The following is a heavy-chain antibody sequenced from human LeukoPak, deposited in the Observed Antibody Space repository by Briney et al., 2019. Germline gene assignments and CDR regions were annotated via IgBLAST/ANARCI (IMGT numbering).Heavy chain of an antibody. CDR2: ISSSSSYI. CDR1: GFTFSSYS. D-gene: IGHD3-9*01. V-gene: IGHV3-21*01. Sequence: PGRSLRLSCAASGFTFSSYSMNWVRQAPGKGLEWVSSISSSSSYIYYADSVKGRFTISRDNSKNTLYLQMNSLRAEDTAVYYCASYDILTGPWGTVVPYYFDYWGQGTLVTVSS. CDR3: ASYDILTGPWGTVVPYYFDY. J-gene: IGHJ4*02.